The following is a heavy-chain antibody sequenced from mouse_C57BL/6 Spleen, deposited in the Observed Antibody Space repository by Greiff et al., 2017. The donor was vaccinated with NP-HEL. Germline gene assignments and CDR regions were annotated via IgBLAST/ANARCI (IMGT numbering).Heavy chain of an antibody. CDR1: GYSFSSSW. Sequence: QVQLQQSGPELVKPGASVKISCKASGYSFSSSWMNWVKQRPGTGLEWIGRIYPGDGDPTYNGKFKGKATLTADKSSSTAYMQLSSLTSEDSAVYFCARSSSGYLYAMDYWGQGTSVTVSS. V-gene: IGHV1-82*01. CDR3: ARSSSGYLYAMDY. J-gene: IGHJ4*01. CDR2: IYPGDGDP. D-gene: IGHD3-2*02.